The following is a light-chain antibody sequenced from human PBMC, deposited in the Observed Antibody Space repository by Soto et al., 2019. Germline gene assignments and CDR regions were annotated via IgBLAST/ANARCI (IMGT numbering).Light chain of an antibody. CDR2: GNN. CDR1: SSNIGDND. Sequence: QSVLTQPPSASGTPGQRVTISCSGSSSNIGDNDVNWYQHLPGTAPKLLTHGNNHRPSGVPDRFSGSKSGTSASLAISGLQPEDEADYCCAAWDDSLNEYVFGDGTKLTVL. CDR3: AAWDDSLNEYV. V-gene: IGLV1-44*01. J-gene: IGLJ1*01.